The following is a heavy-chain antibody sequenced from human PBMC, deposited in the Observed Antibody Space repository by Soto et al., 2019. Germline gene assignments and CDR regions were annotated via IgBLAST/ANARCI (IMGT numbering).Heavy chain of an antibody. CDR2: INHSGST. D-gene: IGHD3-10*01. J-gene: IGHJ5*02. Sequence: GKGLEWIGEINHSGSTNYNPSLKSRVTISVDTSKNQFSLKLSSVTAADTAVYYCARGRRPTYYYGSGSPNWFDLWGQGTLVTVSS. CDR3: ARGRRPTYYYGSGSPNWFDL. V-gene: IGHV4-34*01.